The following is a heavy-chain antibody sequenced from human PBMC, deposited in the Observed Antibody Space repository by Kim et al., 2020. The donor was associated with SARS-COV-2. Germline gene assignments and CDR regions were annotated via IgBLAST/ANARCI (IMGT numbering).Heavy chain of an antibody. CDR1: GYTFTSYG. V-gene: IGHV1-18*01. J-gene: IGHJ4*02. Sequence: ASVKVSCKASGYTFTSYGISWVRQAPGQGLEWMGWISAYNGNTNYAQKLQGRVTMTTDTSTSTAYMELRSLRSDDTAVYYCARDGTGPYMVRGVSYFDYWGQGTLVTVSS. CDR3: ARDGTGPYMVRGVSYFDY. CDR2: ISAYNGNT. D-gene: IGHD3-10*01.